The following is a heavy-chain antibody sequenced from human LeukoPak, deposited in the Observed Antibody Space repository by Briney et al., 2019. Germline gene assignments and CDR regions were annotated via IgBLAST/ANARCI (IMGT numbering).Heavy chain of an antibody. J-gene: IGHJ4*02. V-gene: IGHV4-4*07. CDR1: GGGAMSSYY. CDR2: MYTRGTN. CDR3: ARGSRIIRGVPWDS. D-gene: IGHD3-10*01. Sequence: SETLSLTCTVSGGGAMSSYYRSWIRQPAGNGLDYLERMYTRGTNNYNPSLGGRVTMSVDTSKNQASLTVTSVTAADTAVYYCARGSRIIRGVPWDSWGQGTLVTVSS.